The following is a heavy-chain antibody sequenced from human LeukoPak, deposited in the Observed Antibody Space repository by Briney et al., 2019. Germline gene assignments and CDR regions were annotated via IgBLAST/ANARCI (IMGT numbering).Heavy chain of an antibody. Sequence: ASVKVSCTASGYTFTSYTIYWVRQAPGQRLEWMGWINAGNGNTKYSQKFQGRVTITRDTSASTAYMELSSLRSEDTAVYYCAGSSSYEYFQHWGQGTLVTVSS. J-gene: IGHJ1*01. CDR3: AGSSSYEYFQH. V-gene: IGHV1-3*01. D-gene: IGHD6-13*01. CDR2: INAGNGNT. CDR1: GYTFTSYT.